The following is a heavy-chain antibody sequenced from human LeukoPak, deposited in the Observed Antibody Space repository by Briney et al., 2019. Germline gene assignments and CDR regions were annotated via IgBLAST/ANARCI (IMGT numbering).Heavy chain of an antibody. V-gene: IGHV4-59*01. Sequence: PSETLSLTCAVSGGSISTYHWSWIRQPPGKGLEWIGYMYYSGSTSYNPSPKSRVTISADTSKNQFSLELSSVTAADTAVYYCARDPGYCSGGSCGNFDYWGQGTLVTVSS. CDR1: GGSISTYH. D-gene: IGHD2-15*01. CDR3: ARDPGYCSGGSCGNFDY. CDR2: MYYSGST. J-gene: IGHJ4*02.